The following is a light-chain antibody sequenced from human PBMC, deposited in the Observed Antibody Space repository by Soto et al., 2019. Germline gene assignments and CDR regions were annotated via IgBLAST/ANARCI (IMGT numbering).Light chain of an antibody. V-gene: IGLV1-44*01. J-gene: IGLJ1*01. Sequence: QSVLTQPPSAPGTPGQRVTISCSGSSSNIGSNTVNWYQQLSGTAPKLLIYSNDQRPSGVPDRFSGSKSGTSASLAISGLQSEDEADYYCAAWDDTLHGYVFAAGTK. CDR3: AAWDDTLHGYV. CDR2: SND. CDR1: SSNIGSNT.